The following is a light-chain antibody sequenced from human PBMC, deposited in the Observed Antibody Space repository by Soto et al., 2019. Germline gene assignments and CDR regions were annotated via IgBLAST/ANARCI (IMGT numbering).Light chain of an antibody. CDR3: QQYYNWPQT. V-gene: IGKV3-15*01. CDR2: GAF. CDR1: QSITSK. Sequence: EIVMTQSPATLSVSPGERATLSCRANQSITSKLAWYQQKPGQAPRLLIHGAFSRATGIPARFSGSGSGTEFTLTISSLQSEDFADYYCQQYYNWPQTFGQGTKLEIK. J-gene: IGKJ2*01.